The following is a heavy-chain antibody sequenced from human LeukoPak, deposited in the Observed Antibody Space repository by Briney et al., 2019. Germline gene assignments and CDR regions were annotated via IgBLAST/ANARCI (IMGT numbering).Heavy chain of an antibody. CDR3: AEDGGGGYSYFDY. D-gene: IGHD4-11*01. CDR1: GFTFSSYA. Sequence: GGSLRLSCAASGFTFSSYAMSWVRQAPGKGLEWVSAISGSGGSTYYADSVKGRFTISRDNSKNTLYLQMNSLRAEDTAVYYCAEDGGGGYSYFDYWGQGTLVTVSS. V-gene: IGHV3-23*01. CDR2: ISGSGGST. J-gene: IGHJ4*02.